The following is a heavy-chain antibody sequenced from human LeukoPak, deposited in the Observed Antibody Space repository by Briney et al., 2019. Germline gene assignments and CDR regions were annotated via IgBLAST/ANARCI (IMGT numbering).Heavy chain of an antibody. D-gene: IGHD2-15*01. CDR1: GGSISSYY. CDR2: LYYSGGT. J-gene: IGHJ4*02. Sequence: ADTLSLTCTVSGGSISSYYWSWIRQPPGKGLEWIGYLYYSGGTNYNPSLKSRVTISVDTSKNQFSLKLSSVTAADTAVYYCAGGYCSGGSCDLWPVYYFDYWGQGTLVTVSA. V-gene: IGHV4-59*07. CDR3: AGGYCSGGSCDLWPVYYFDY.